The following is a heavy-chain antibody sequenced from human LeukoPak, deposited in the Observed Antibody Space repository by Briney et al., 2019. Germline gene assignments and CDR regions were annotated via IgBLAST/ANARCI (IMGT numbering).Heavy chain of an antibody. CDR3: AKDRGYFDGLEAFDI. V-gene: IGHV3-30*18. Sequence: GGSLRLSCAASGFTFSSYGMHWVRQAPGKGLEWVAVISYDGSNKYYADSVKGRFTISRDNSKNTLYLQMNSLRAEDTAVYYCAKDRGYFDGLEAFDIWGQGTMVTVSS. CDR2: ISYDGSNK. CDR1: GFTFSSYG. J-gene: IGHJ3*02. D-gene: IGHD3-9*01.